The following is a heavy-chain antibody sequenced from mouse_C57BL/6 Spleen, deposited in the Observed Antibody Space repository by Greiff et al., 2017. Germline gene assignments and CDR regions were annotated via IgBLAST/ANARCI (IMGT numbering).Heavy chain of an antibody. CDR2: IDPNSGGT. Sequence: QVQLQQPGAELVKPGASVKLSCKASGYTFTSYWMHWVKQRPGRGLEWIGRIDPNSGGTKYNEKFQSKATLTVDKPSSTAYMQLSSLTSEDSAVYYCARYPKNYDYDLYSDVWGTGTTVTVSS. V-gene: IGHV1-72*01. J-gene: IGHJ1*03. CDR3: ARYPKNYDYDLYSDV. D-gene: IGHD2-4*01. CDR1: GYTFTSYW.